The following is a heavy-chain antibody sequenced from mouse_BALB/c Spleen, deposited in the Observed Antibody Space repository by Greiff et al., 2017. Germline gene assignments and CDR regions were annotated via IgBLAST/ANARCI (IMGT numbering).Heavy chain of an antibody. Sequence: EVKLMESGGGLVQPGGSMKLSCVASGFTFSNYWMNWVRQSPEKGLEWVAEIRLKSNNYATHYAESVKGRFTISRDDSKSSVYLQMNNLRAEDTGIYYCTLSTVYAMDYWGQGTSVTVSS. J-gene: IGHJ4*01. CDR2: IRLKSNNYAT. V-gene: IGHV6-6*02. D-gene: IGHD1-1*01. CDR1: GFTFSNYW. CDR3: TLSTVYAMDY.